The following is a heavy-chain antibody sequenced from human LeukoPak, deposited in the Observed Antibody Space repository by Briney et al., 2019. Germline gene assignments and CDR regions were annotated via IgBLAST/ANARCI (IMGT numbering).Heavy chain of an antibody. D-gene: IGHD1-26*01. J-gene: IGHJ4*02. CDR3: AKDHRWELSHFDY. CDR1: GFTFSSYG. Sequence: PGGSLRLSCAASGFTFSSYGMHWVRQAPGKGLEWVAVISYDGSNKYYADSVKGRFTISRDNSKNTLYLQMNSLRAEDTAVYYCAKDHRWELSHFDYWGQGTLVTVSS. CDR2: ISYDGSNK. V-gene: IGHV3-30*18.